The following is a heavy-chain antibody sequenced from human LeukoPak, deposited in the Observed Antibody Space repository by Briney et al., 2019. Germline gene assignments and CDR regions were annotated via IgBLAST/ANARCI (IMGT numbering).Heavy chain of an antibody. CDR2: MNPNSGNT. V-gene: IGHV1-8*01. CDR1: GDTFTSYD. Sequence: ASVKVSCKASGDTFTSYDINWVRQATGQGLEWMGWMNPNSGNTGYAQKFQGRVTMTRNTSITTAYMELSSLRSEDTAVYYCARVAAGTWADYWGQGTLVSVSS. CDR3: ARVAAGTWADY. J-gene: IGHJ4*02. D-gene: IGHD6-13*01.